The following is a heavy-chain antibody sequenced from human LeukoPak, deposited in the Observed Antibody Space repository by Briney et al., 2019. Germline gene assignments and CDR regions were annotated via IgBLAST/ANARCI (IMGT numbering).Heavy chain of an antibody. CDR1: GFSFSSYG. Sequence: GRSLRLSCAASGFSFSSYGMHWVRQAPGKGLEWVAVISYDGSNKYYADSVKGRFTISRDNSKNTLYLQMNSLRAEDTAVYYCAKGYCSSTSCYRIDYWGQGTLVTVSS. V-gene: IGHV3-30*18. CDR2: ISYDGSNK. CDR3: AKGYCSSTSCYRIDY. D-gene: IGHD2-2*01. J-gene: IGHJ4*02.